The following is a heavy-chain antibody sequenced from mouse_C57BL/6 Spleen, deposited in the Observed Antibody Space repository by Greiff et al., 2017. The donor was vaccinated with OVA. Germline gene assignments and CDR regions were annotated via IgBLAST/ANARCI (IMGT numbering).Heavy chain of an antibody. D-gene: IGHD1-1*01. CDR3: ARLGTTVVATDY. V-gene: IGHV1-59*01. CDR1: GYTFTSYW. J-gene: IGHJ2*01. Sequence: QVQLKQPGAELVRPGTSVKLSCKASGYTFTSYWMHWVKQRPGQGLEWIGVIDPSDSYTNYNQKFKGKATLTVDTSSSTAYMQLSSLTSEDSAVYYCARLGTTVVATDYWGQGTTLTVSS. CDR2: IDPSDSYT.